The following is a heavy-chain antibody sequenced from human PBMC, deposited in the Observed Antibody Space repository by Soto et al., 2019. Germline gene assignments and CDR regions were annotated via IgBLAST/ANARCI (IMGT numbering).Heavy chain of an antibody. J-gene: IGHJ5*02. CDR1: ASSFSSYY. Sequence: PAETLSLTCAVYASSFSSYYWSWIRQPPGKGLEWIWVINHSASTSYTPSLKSRVTISVDTSKSQFSLQLSSVSAADTAVYYCARGPFFISSYSYDWFDPWGQGTLVNVSS. CDR2: INHSAST. CDR3: ARGPFFISSYSYDWFDP. D-gene: IGHD6-6*01. V-gene: IGHV4-34*01.